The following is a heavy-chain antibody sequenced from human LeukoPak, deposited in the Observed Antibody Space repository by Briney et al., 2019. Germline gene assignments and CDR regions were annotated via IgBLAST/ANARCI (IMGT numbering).Heavy chain of an antibody. CDR3: ARSVDYGNYLVVGWFDP. Sequence: SETLSLTCTVSGGSISNYYWSWTRQPPGKGLEWIGYIYYSGSTNYNPSLKSRVTISVDTSKNQFSLKLSSVTAADTAVYYCARSVDYGNYLVVGWFDPWGQGTLVTVSS. D-gene: IGHD4-11*01. J-gene: IGHJ5*02. V-gene: IGHV4-59*01. CDR1: GGSISNYY. CDR2: IYYSGST.